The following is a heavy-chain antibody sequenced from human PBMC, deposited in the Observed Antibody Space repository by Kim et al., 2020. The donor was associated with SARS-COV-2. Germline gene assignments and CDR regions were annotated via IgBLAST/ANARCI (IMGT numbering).Heavy chain of an antibody. Sequence: SETLSLTCAVYGGSFSGYYWIWIRQPPGKGLEWIGEINHSGSTNYNPYLKSRVTISVDTYKNQFTLKLSTVTAADTAVYYCARGAGGSNTTFDYWGQGTLVTVSS. CDR2: INHSGST. CDR1: GGSFSGYY. V-gene: IGHV4-34*01. D-gene: IGHD3-16*01. J-gene: IGHJ4*02. CDR3: ARGAGGSNTTFDY.